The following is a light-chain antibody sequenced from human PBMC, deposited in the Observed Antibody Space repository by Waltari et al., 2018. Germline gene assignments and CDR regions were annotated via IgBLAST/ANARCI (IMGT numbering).Light chain of an antibody. CDR3: AAWDDSLNGLYV. CDR1: SSNIGSNT. Sequence: QSVLTQPPSASGTPGQRVTISCSGSSSNIGSNTVSWYQQLPGTAPKLLIYNNHQRPSGVPARFSGSKSGTSASLAISGLQSEDEADYYCAAWDDSLNGLYVFGGGTKVTVL. CDR2: NNH. V-gene: IGLV1-44*01. J-gene: IGLJ1*01.